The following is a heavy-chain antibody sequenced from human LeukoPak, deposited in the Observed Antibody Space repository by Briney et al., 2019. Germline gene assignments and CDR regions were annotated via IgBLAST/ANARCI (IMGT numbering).Heavy chain of an antibody. CDR3: ARDDGARYDGMDV. CDR2: ISSSSSYI. Sequence: GGSLRLSCAASGFTFSSYSMNWVRQAPGKGLEWVSSISSSSSYIYYADSVKGRFTISRDNAKNSLYLQMNSLRAEDTAVYYCARDDGARYDGMDVWGQGTTVTVSS. D-gene: IGHD3-10*01. J-gene: IGHJ6*02. V-gene: IGHV3-21*01. CDR1: GFTFSSYS.